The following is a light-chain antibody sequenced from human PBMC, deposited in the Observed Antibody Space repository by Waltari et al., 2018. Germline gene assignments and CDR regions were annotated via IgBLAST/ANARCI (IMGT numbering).Light chain of an antibody. Sequence: QSALTQPASVSGSPGQSIALPCTVTSSDVRAYNYVPWYQQHPGKAPRLMIHDVTYRPSGVSDRFSGSKSGNTASLTISGLQAEDEADYYCGSYTNTGTILFGGGTKLTVL. CDR1: SSDVRAYNY. J-gene: IGLJ2*01. CDR3: GSYTNTGTIL. V-gene: IGLV2-14*03. CDR2: DVT.